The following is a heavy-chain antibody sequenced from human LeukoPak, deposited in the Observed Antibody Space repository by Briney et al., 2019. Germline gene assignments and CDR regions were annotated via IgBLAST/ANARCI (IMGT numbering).Heavy chain of an antibody. V-gene: IGHV3-21*01. CDR2: ISSSSSYI. Sequence: GGSLRLSCVASGFTFSSYSMNWVRQAPGKGLEWVSSISSSSSYIYYADSVKGRFTISRDNAKNSLYLQMNSLRAEDTAVYYCARDADSSSWSMYYYYGMDVWGQGTTVTVSS. CDR3: ARDADSSSWSMYYYYGMDV. J-gene: IGHJ6*02. D-gene: IGHD6-13*01. CDR1: GFTFSSYS.